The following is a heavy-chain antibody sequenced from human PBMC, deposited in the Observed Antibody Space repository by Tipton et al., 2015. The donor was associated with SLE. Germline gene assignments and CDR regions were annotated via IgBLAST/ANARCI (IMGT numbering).Heavy chain of an antibody. CDR1: GGSISSYF. V-gene: IGHV4-59*01. CDR2: IFYTGST. CDR3: ARDSLNWGSYYHGRDV. D-gene: IGHD3-16*01. Sequence: TLSLTCTVSGGSISSYFWTWIRQPPGKGPEWIGHIFYTGSTRYNPSLKSRVTISVDTSKSQIFLKMSSVTAADTAVYYCARDSLNWGSYYHGRDVWGQGTTVTVSS. J-gene: IGHJ6*02.